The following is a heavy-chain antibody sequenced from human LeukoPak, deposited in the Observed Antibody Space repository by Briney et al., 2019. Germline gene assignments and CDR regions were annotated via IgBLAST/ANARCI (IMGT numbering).Heavy chain of an antibody. V-gene: IGHV4-59*08. Sequence: KPSETLSLTCTVSGGSISSYYWTWIRQPPGKGLEWIGYIYYTGATSYNPSLKSRVTISVDTSKKQFSLKLTSVTAADTAVYYCARYGGSGWVIDNWGQGTLVTASS. D-gene: IGHD6-19*01. CDR3: ARYGGSGWVIDN. CDR1: GGSISSYY. CDR2: IYYTGAT. J-gene: IGHJ4*02.